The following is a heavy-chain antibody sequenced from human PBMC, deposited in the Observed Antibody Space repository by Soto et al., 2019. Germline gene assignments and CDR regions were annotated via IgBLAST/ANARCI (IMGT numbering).Heavy chain of an antibody. CDR3: AREVDYATLD. D-gene: IGHD2-15*01. CDR2: IYYSGST. Sequence: QVQLQESGPGLVKPSETLSLTCTVSGGSVSSGSYYWSWIRQPPGKGLEWIGYIYYSGSTNYNPSLKSRGTRSVDTSKNQFALKLSSVTAADTAVYYCAREVDYATLDWGQGTLVPVSS. V-gene: IGHV4-61*01. J-gene: IGHJ4*02. CDR1: GGSVSSGSYY.